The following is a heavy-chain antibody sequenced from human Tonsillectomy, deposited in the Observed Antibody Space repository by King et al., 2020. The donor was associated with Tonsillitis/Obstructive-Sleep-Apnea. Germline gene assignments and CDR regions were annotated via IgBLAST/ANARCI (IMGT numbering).Heavy chain of an antibody. V-gene: IGHV3-23*04. D-gene: IGHD3-3*02. CDR3: AKGETYQHFCSGSYTRSTEYPQH. Sequence: QLVQSGGGLVQPGGSLRLSCAASGFTFSSYAMSWVRQAPGKGLEWVSAISGSGGSTYYADSVKGRFTISRDNSKTTLYLQMNSLRAEDTAVYYLAKGETYQHFCSGSYTRSTEYPQHWGHSTLVTASP. J-gene: IGHJ1*01. CDR1: GFTFSSYA. CDR2: ISGSGGST.